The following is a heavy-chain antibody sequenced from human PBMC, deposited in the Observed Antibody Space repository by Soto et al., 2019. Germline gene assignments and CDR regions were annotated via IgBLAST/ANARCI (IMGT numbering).Heavy chain of an antibody. CDR2: INPNSGGT. V-gene: IGHV1-2*04. Sequence: ASVKVSCKASGYTFTGYYMHWVRQAPGQGLEWMGWINPNSGGTNYAQKFQGWVTMTRDTSISTAYMELSRLRSDDTAVYYCAKDRRHIVTMIVVVITFIDYWGQGTLVTVSS. D-gene: IGHD3-22*01. CDR3: AKDRRHIVTMIVVVITFIDY. J-gene: IGHJ4*02. CDR1: GYTFTGYY.